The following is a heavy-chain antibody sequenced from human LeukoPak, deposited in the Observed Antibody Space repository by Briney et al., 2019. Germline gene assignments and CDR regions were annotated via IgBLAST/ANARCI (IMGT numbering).Heavy chain of an antibody. CDR1: GFTFSDYY. Sequence: GGSLRLSCAASGFTFSDYYMSWIRQAPGKGLEWVSYISSSGSTIYYADSVKGRFTISRDNSKNTLYLQMNSLRAEDTAVYYCARSRTPEYYDILTGPPFWGQGTMVTVSS. D-gene: IGHD3-9*01. CDR3: ARSRTPEYYDILTGPPF. J-gene: IGHJ3*01. CDR2: ISSSGSTI. V-gene: IGHV3-11*04.